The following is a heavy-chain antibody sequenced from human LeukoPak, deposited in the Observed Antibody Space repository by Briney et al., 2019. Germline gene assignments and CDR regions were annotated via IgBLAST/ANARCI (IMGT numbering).Heavy chain of an antibody. Sequence: SETLSLTCAVYGGSFSGYYWSWIRQPPGKGLEWIGEINHSGSTNYNPSLKSRVTISVDTSKNQFSLKLSSVTAADTAVYYCAXXXXXSGYYYVGPAFDIWGQGTMVTVSS. D-gene: IGHD3-22*01. V-gene: IGHV4-34*01. CDR3: AXXXXXSGYYYVGPAFDI. CDR2: INHSGST. CDR1: GGSFSGYY. J-gene: IGHJ3*02.